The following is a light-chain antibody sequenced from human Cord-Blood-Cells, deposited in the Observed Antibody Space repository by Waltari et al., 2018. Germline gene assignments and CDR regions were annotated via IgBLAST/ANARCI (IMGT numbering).Light chain of an antibody. CDR2: GAS. J-gene: IGKJ4*01. Sequence: EIVLTQSPGTLSSSPGERATLSCRASQSVSSSYLAWYQQKPGQAPRLLIYGASSRATGIPDRFSGSGSGTDFSLTISKLEPEDFAVYYCQQYGSSPPLTFGVGTKVEIK. V-gene: IGKV3-20*01. CDR1: QSVSSSY. CDR3: QQYGSSPPLT.